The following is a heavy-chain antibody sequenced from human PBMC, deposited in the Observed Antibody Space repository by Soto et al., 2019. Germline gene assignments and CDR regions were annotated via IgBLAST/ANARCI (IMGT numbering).Heavy chain of an antibody. V-gene: IGHV4-4*02. Sequence: SETLSLTCAVSGVSISSYNWWSLVRHPPGKGLEWIGEIYHSGTTNYNPSLKSRVTISIDSSKNQFSLKLSSVTAADTAVYYCARSLWFGEDFFDYWGQGTLVTVSS. CDR1: GVSISSYNW. CDR2: IYHSGTT. J-gene: IGHJ4*02. CDR3: ARSLWFGEDFFDY. D-gene: IGHD3-10*01.